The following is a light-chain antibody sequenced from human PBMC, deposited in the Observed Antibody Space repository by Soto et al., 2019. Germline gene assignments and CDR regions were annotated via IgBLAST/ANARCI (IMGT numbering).Light chain of an antibody. V-gene: IGKV2-30*01. CDR1: QSVVYSDGIAY. CDR3: MQGTHWPLT. J-gene: IGKJ1*01. Sequence: DVVMTQSPLSLPVTLGQSASISCRSSQSVVYSDGIAYLSWFQQRPGQSPRRLIYKASNRDSGVPDRFSGSGSGTDFTLAISRVEAEDVGVYYCMQGTHWPLTFGRGTKVEIK. CDR2: KAS.